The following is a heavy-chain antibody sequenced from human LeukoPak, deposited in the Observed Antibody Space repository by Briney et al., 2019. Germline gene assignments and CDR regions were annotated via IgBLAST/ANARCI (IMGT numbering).Heavy chain of an antibody. Sequence: ASVKVSCKVSGYTLTELSMHWVRQAPGKGLEWMGGFDPEDGETIYAQKFQGRVTMTEDTSTDTAYMELSSLRSEDTAVYYCATSQFTMVRGVIIIRWFDPWGQGTLVTVSS. CDR2: FDPEDGET. V-gene: IGHV1-24*01. D-gene: IGHD3-10*01. CDR3: ATSQFTMVRGVIIIRWFDP. J-gene: IGHJ5*02. CDR1: GYTLTELS.